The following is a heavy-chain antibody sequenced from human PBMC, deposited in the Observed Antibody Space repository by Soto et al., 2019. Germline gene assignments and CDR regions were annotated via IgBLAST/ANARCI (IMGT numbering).Heavy chain of an antibody. V-gene: IGHV3-48*02. CDR3: ARYTVTTDYYYYYGMDV. D-gene: IGHD4-17*01. Sequence: EVQLVESGGGLVQPGGSLRLSCAASGFTFSSYSMNWVRQAPGKGLEWVSYISSSSSTIYYADSVKGRFTISRDNVKNSLYLQMNSLRDEDTAVYYCARYTVTTDYYYYYGMDVWGQGTTVTVSS. CDR1: GFTFSSYS. CDR2: ISSSSSTI. J-gene: IGHJ6*02.